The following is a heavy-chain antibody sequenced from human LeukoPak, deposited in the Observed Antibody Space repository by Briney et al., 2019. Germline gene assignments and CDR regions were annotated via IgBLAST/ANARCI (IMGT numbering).Heavy chain of an antibody. J-gene: IGHJ4*02. Sequence: GASVKVSCKASGYTFTSYGISWVRQAPGQGLEWMGWISAYNGNTNYAQKLQGRVTMTTDTSTSTAYMELRSLRSDDTAVYYCAREYYDFWSGYRYDYWGQGTLVTASS. D-gene: IGHD3-3*01. V-gene: IGHV1-18*01. CDR2: ISAYNGNT. CDR3: AREYYDFWSGYRYDY. CDR1: GYTFTSYG.